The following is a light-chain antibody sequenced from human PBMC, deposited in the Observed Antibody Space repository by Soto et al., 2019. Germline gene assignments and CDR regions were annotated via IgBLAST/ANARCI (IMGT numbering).Light chain of an antibody. V-gene: IGKV1-5*03. CDR1: LTISSC. Sequence: DIQMTQSPSTLSGSVGDRVTITCRASLTISSCLAWYQQKPGKAPKLLIYKASTLKSGVPSRFSGSGSGTEFTLTISSLQPDDFATYYCQHYDSYSEAFGQGTKVELK. CDR2: KAS. J-gene: IGKJ1*01. CDR3: QHYDSYSEA.